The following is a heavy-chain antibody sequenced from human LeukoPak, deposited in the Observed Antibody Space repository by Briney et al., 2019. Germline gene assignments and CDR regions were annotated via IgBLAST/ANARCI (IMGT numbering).Heavy chain of an antibody. J-gene: IGHJ3*02. CDR1: GYTFTIYG. Sequence: GASVTVSFTASGYTFTIYGISWVRQAPGQGLEWMGWISTRDGRRHYSQNVQGRVTMTTDTSTSTVYMELTRLTSDDTAMYYCARDYYDIIGSEYDTFAIWGQGTMVTVSS. V-gene: IGHV1-18*01. D-gene: IGHD3-16*01. CDR2: ISTRDGRR. CDR3: ARDYYDIIGSEYDTFAI.